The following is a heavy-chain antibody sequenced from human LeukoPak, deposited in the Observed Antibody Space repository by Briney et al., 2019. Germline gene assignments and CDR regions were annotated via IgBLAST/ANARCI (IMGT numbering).Heavy chain of an antibody. Sequence: SETLSLTCTVSGGSISSGSYYWSWIRQPAGKGLEWIGRIYTSGSTNYNPSLKSRVTISVDTSKNQFSLKLSSVTAADTAVYYCVREYGDYEYYFDYWGQGTLVTVSS. CDR3: VREYGDYEYYFDY. D-gene: IGHD4-17*01. CDR2: IYTSGST. J-gene: IGHJ4*02. CDR1: GGSISSGSYY. V-gene: IGHV4-61*02.